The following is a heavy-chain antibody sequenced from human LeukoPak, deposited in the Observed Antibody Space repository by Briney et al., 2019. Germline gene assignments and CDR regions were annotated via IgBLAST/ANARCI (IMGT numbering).Heavy chain of an antibody. CDR3: ARDRISGTTRHNSSVGMDV. J-gene: IGHJ6*04. CDR1: GYTFTSYY. D-gene: IGHD1-7*01. V-gene: IGHV1-46*01. Sequence: ASVRVSCKPSGYTFTSYYTHSVRHAPEQGLGWVGVINTSGGSTSYAQKFQGRVTMTRDTSTGTVYMDLSSLRSEDTAVYSCARDRISGTTRHNSSVGMDVWGEGTSVTVSS. CDR2: INTSGGST.